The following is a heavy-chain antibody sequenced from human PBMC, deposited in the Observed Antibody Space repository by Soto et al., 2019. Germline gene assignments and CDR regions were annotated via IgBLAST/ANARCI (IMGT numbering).Heavy chain of an antibody. CDR2: IHHSGSF. V-gene: IGHV4-4*02. J-gene: IGHJ4*02. D-gene: IGHD2-15*01. CDR3: ARARGARYFDY. CDR1: GGSITSNW. Sequence: SETLSLTCAVSGGSITSNWWSWVRQPPGKGLEWIGEIHHSGSFNYNPSLRSRVTISIDKSKNQFSLKLSSVTAADTAVYYCARARGARYFDYWGQGTLVTVSS.